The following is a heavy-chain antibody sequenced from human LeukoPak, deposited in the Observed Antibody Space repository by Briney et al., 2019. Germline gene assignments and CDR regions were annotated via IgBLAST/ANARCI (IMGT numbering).Heavy chain of an antibody. Sequence: GGSLRLSCAASGFTFSSYSMNWVRQAPGKGLEWVSSISSSSSYIYYADSVKGRFTISRDNAKNSLYLQMNSLRAEDTAVYYCARVRFLEWYNDYWGQGTLVTVSS. CDR3: ARVRFLEWYNDY. CDR2: ISSSSSYI. D-gene: IGHD3-3*01. CDR1: GFTFSSYS. V-gene: IGHV3-21*01. J-gene: IGHJ4*02.